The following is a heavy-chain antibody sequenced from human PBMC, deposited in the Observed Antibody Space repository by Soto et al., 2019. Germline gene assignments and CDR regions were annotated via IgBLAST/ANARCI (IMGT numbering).Heavy chain of an antibody. J-gene: IGHJ4*02. CDR1: WFTFSSYA. D-gene: IGHD6-13*01. V-gene: IGHV3-30-3*01. Sequence: PXGSLRLSCAASWFTFSSYAMHWVRQAPGKGLDWVAVISYDGSNKYYADSVKGRFTISRDNSKNTLYLQMNSLRAEDTAVYYCARDSIAAAGRSVYFDDWGQGTLVTVSS. CDR3: ARDSIAAAGRSVYFDD. CDR2: ISYDGSNK.